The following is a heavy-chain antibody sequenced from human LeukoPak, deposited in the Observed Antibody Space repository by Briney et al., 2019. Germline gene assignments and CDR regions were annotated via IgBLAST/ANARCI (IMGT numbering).Heavy chain of an antibody. V-gene: IGHV1-18*01. CDR2: ISAYNGNT. CDR3: ALCVYLGFCMCYPSYYYGMDV. J-gene: IGHJ6*02. CDR1: GYTFSSSG. Sequence: GASVKVSCKAAGYTFSSSGISWVRQAPEQGLEWMGWISAYNGNTNYAQKLQGRVTMTTDTSTSTAYMELRSLRSDDTAVYYCALCVYLGFCMCYPSYYYGMDVWGQGTTVTVSS. D-gene: IGHD2-2*01.